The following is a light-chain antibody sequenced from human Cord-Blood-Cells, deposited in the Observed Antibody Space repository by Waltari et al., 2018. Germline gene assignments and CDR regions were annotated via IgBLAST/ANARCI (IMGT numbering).Light chain of an antibody. Sequence: QSALTQPASVSGSPGQSITISCTGTRSAVGGYNYVSWYQQHQGKAPKLMIYDVSNWPSGVSNRFSGSKSGNTASLTISGLQAEDEADYYCSSYTSSSTLVFGTGTKVTVL. CDR2: DVS. V-gene: IGLV2-14*01. J-gene: IGLJ1*01. CDR1: RSAVGGYNY. CDR3: SSYTSSSTLV.